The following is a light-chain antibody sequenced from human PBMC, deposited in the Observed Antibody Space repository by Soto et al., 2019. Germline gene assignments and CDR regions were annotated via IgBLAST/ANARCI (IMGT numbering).Light chain of an antibody. CDR2: GAS. V-gene: IGKV1-39*01. Sequence: IQMTQSPSSLSASVGDRVTITCRASQRISNYLNWYLHKPGKAPKLLIYGASSLQSGVPSRFSGSGSGTAFALTISSLQPEDFATYYCQQSYNTPPTFGQGTKVEIK. CDR1: QRISNY. CDR3: QQSYNTPPT. J-gene: IGKJ1*01.